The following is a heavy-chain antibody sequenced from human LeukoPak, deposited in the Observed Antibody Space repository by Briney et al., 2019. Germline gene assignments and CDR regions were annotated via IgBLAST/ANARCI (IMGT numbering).Heavy chain of an antibody. Sequence: KPSETLSLTCSVSGGSISTASYYWGWIRQSPGKGLEWIGRVYFTGSTYYTPSLKSRVTISVDTSNNQFSLRLSSVTAADTGVYFCARQSHIYGSASYQGWFDPWGQGTLVTVSS. CDR1: GGSISTASYY. J-gene: IGHJ5*02. CDR3: ARQSHIYGSASYQGWFDP. CDR2: VYFTGST. D-gene: IGHD5-18*01. V-gene: IGHV4-39*01.